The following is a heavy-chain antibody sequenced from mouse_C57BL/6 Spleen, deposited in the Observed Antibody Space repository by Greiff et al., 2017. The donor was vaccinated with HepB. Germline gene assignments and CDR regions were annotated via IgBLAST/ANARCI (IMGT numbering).Heavy chain of an antibody. J-gene: IGHJ4*01. V-gene: IGHV1-76*01. CDR3: ARGYYDYYYYAMDY. Sequence: VQLVESGAELVRPGASVKLSCKASGYTFTDYYINWVKQRPGQGLEWIARIYPGSGNTYYNEKFKGKATLTAEKSSSTAYMQLSSLTSEDSAVYFCARGYYDYYYYAMDYWGQGTSVTVSS. CDR2: IYPGSGNT. CDR1: GYTFTDYY. D-gene: IGHD2-4*01.